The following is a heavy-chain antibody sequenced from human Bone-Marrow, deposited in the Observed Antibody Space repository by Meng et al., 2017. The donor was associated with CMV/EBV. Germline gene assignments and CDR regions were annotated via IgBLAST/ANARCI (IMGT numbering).Heavy chain of an antibody. J-gene: IGHJ6*02. D-gene: IGHD5-18*01. CDR1: GFTFSSYS. Sequence: GESLKISCAASGFTFSSYSMNWVRQAPGKGLEWVSYISSSSSTIYYADSVKGRFTISRDNAKNSLYLQMNSLRAEDTALYYCARYRGLGGYSYGRYYYYGMDVWGQGTTVTVSS. CDR3: ARYRGLGGYSYGRYYYYGMDV. V-gene: IGHV3-48*04. CDR2: ISSSSSTI.